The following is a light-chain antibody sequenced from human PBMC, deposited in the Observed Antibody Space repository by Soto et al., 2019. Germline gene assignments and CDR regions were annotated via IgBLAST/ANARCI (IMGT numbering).Light chain of an antibody. CDR3: SSFTSRFTSV. CDR1: RSDVGAYNY. J-gene: IGLJ1*01. Sequence: QSVLTQPASVSGSPGQSIAISCTGTRSDVGAYNYVSWYQQHPGKAPKLMISEVTNRPSGVSDRFSGSKSGNTASLTISGLQAEDEADYYCSSFTSRFTSVFGTGTKGTVL. CDR2: EVT. V-gene: IGLV2-14*01.